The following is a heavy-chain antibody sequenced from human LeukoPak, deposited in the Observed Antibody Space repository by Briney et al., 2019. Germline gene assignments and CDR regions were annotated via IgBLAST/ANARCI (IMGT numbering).Heavy chain of an antibody. J-gene: IGHJ4*02. Sequence: SETLSLTCAVYGGSFSGYYWSWIRQPPGKGLEWIGEINHSGSTNYNPSLKSRVPISVDTSKNQFSLKLSSVTAAETAVYYCARGGVVIDYWGQGTLVTVSS. V-gene: IGHV4-34*01. CDR1: GGSFSGYY. CDR3: ARGGVVIDY. CDR2: INHSGST. D-gene: IGHD2-21*01.